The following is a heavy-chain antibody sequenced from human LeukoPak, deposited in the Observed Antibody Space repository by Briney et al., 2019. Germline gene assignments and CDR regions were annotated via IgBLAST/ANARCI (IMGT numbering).Heavy chain of an antibody. Sequence: GGSLRLSCEASGFTFRSYWMTWVRQAPGKGLEWVASIKRDDGSEKNYVDSVKGRFTLFRDDAKNSVYLQMDSLRVEDTAVYYCARGGSLGGAAAGPYFDYWGQGTLVTVSS. CDR2: IKRDDGSEK. CDR1: GFTFRSYW. CDR3: ARGGSLGGAAAGPYFDY. D-gene: IGHD6-13*01. V-gene: IGHV3-7*01. J-gene: IGHJ4*02.